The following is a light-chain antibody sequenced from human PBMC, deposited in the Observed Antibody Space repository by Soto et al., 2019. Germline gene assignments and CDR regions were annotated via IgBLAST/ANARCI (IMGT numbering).Light chain of an antibody. V-gene: IGKV1-5*01. CDR1: QSISSW. CDR3: QLYNSYSLMYT. J-gene: IGKJ2*01. CDR2: DAS. Sequence: DIQMTQSPSTLSASVGDRVTITCRASQSISSWLAWYQQKPGKAPKLLIYDASRLKSGVPSRFSDSGSGTEFALAISSLQPHDFAPQYWQLYNSYSLMYTFGEGTKLEIK.